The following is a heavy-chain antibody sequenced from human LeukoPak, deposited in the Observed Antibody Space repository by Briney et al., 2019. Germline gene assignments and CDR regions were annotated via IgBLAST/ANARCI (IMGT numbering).Heavy chain of an antibody. CDR3: ARDQFGTRLD. D-gene: IGHD1-1*01. CDR1: GLTVSRNY. J-gene: IGHJ4*01. Sequence: GGSLRLSCAASGLTVSRNYMSWVRQAPGKGLEWVSHISGGGYATSYADSVKGRFTISRDNAKNSLYLQMNSLRAADTAVYYCARDQFGTRLDWGQGTLVTVSS. CDR2: ISGGGYAT. V-gene: IGHV3-48*03.